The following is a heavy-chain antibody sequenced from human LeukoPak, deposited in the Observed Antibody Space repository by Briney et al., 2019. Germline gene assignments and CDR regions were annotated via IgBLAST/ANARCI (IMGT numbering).Heavy chain of an antibody. CDR2: IYTSGST. CDR1: GGSISSGSYY. Sequence: SETLSLTCTVSGGSISSGSYYWGWIRQPAGKGLEWIGRIYTSGSTNYNPSLKSRVTISVDTSKNQFSLKLSSVTAADTAVYYCARDVPSGSIAGDWFDPWGQGTLVTVSS. CDR3: ARDVPSGSIAGDWFDP. D-gene: IGHD6-6*01. V-gene: IGHV4-61*02. J-gene: IGHJ5*02.